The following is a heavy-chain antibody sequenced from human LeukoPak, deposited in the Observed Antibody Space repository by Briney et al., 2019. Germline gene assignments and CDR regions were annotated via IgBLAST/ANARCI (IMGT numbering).Heavy chain of an antibody. Sequence: LRLSCAASGFTFSSYAMSWVRQHPGKGLEWIGYIYYSGSTYYNPSLKSRVTISVDTSKNQFSLKLSSVTAADTAVYYCARGALLLGVRYWGQGTLVTVSS. V-gene: IGHV4-31*02. CDR2: IYYSGST. CDR1: GFTFSSYA. J-gene: IGHJ4*02. CDR3: ARGALLLGVRY. D-gene: IGHD3-22*01.